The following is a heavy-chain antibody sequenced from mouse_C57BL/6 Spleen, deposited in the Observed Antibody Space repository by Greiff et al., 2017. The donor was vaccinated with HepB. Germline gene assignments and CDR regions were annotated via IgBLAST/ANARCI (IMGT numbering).Heavy chain of an antibody. Sequence: VQLQQPGAELVRPGSSVKLSCKASGYTFTSYWMDWVKQRPGQGLEWIGNIYPSDSETHYNQKFKDKATLTVDKSSSTAYMQLSSLTSEDSAVYYCAREGILRYPFDYWGQGTTLTVSS. D-gene: IGHD1-1*01. V-gene: IGHV1-61*01. CDR2: IYPSDSET. CDR3: AREGILRYPFDY. CDR1: GYTFTSYW. J-gene: IGHJ2*01.